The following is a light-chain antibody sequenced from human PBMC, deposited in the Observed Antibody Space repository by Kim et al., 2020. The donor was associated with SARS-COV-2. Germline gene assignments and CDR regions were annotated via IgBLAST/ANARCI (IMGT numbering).Light chain of an antibody. CDR1: QSVSSN. CDR3: QQYNNWPPIT. Sequence: PGERAPLSCRASQSVSSNLAWYQQKPGQAPRLLIYGASTRATGIPARFSGSGSGTEFTLTISSLQSEDFAVYYCQQYNNWPPITFGQGTRLEIK. J-gene: IGKJ5*01. V-gene: IGKV3-15*01. CDR2: GAS.